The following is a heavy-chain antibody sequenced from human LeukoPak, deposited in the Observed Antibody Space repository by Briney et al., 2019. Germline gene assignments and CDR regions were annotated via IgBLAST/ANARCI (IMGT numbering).Heavy chain of an antibody. J-gene: IGHJ6*02. Sequence: ASVKVSCKDSGYTFTSYGISWVRQAPGQGLEWMGWISAYNGNTNYAQKLQGRVTMTTDTSTSTAYMELRSLRSDDTAVYYCARGEVYSADYYYYYGMDVWGQGTTVTVSS. CDR1: GYTFTSYG. CDR2: ISAYNGNT. D-gene: IGHD2-8*01. V-gene: IGHV1-18*01. CDR3: ARGEVYSADYYYYYGMDV.